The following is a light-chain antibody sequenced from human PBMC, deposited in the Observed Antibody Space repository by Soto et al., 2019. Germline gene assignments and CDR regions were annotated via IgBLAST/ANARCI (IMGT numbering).Light chain of an antibody. J-gene: IGLJ2*01. V-gene: IGLV1-47*01. CDR3: AAWDDSLSVV. CDR2: RNN. Sequence: QSVLTQPPSASGTTVQRVTISCSGSSSNIGSNYVYWYQQLPGTAPKLLIYRNNQRPSGVPDRFSGSKSGTSASLAISGLRSEDEADYYCAAWDDSLSVVFGGGTKLTVL. CDR1: SSNIGSNY.